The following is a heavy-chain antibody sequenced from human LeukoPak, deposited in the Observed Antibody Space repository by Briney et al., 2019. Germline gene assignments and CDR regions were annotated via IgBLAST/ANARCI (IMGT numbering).Heavy chain of an antibody. CDR1: GFTFSSYA. CDR2: IGGSGGST. CDR3: AKRGDSGYDRFFDY. V-gene: IGHV3-23*01. D-gene: IGHD5-12*01. Sequence: GGSLTLSCPASGFTFSSYAMSWVRQAPAKGLEWVSAIGGSGGSTYYADSVKGRFTISRANSKNTLYLQMNSLRAEDTAVYYCAKRGDSGYDRFFDYWGQGTLVTVSS. J-gene: IGHJ4*02.